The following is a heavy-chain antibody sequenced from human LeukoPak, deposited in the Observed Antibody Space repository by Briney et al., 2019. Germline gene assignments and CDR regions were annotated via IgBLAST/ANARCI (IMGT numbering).Heavy chain of an antibody. CDR2: IYHSGST. V-gene: IGHV4-30-2*01. J-gene: IGHJ4*02. CDR1: GGSISSGGYY. Sequence: SQTLSLTCTVSGGSISSGGYYWSWIRQPPGKGLEWIGYIYHSGSTYYNPSLKSRVTISVDRSKNQFSLKLSSVTAADTAVYYCARGQIVVVPAALDYWGQGTLVTVSS. D-gene: IGHD2-2*01. CDR3: ARGQIVVVPAALDY.